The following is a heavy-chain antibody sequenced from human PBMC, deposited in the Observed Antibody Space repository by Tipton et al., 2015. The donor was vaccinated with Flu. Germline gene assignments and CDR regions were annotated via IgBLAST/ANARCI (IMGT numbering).Heavy chain of an antibody. D-gene: IGHD3-10*01. CDR2: IYTSGST. CDR3: AGTGY. Sequence: TLSLTCTVSGGSISSGSYYWSWIRQPAGKGLEWIGRIYTSGSTNYNPSLKSRVTISVDTSKNQFSLKLGSVTAADTAVYYCAGTGYWGQGTLVTVSS. CDR1: GGSISSGSYY. V-gene: IGHV4-61*02. J-gene: IGHJ4*02.